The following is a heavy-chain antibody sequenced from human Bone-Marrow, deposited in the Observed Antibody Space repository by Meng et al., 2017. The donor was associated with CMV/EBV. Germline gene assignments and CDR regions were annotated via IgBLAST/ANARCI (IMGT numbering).Heavy chain of an antibody. CDR2: IHSGGKT. J-gene: IGHJ4*02. CDR3: ARGESGSWGLLKN. Sequence: GGSLRLSCAASGFTVSSNYMSWIRQAPGKGLEWVSVIHSGGKTEYSDSLQGRFTISRGNSKNTLYLQMNNLRAEDTAVYYCARGESGSWGLLKNWGQGTLVTVSS. CDR1: GFTVSSNY. V-gene: IGHV3-53*01. D-gene: IGHD3-16*01.